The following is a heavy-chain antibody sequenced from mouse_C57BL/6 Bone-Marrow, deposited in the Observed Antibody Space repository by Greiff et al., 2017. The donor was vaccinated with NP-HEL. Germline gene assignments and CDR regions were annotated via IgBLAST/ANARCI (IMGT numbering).Heavy chain of an antibody. Sequence: EVQGVESGGDLVKPGGSLKLSCAASGFTFSSYGMSWVRQTPDKRLEWVATISSGGSYTYYTDSVKGRFTISRDNAKNTLYLQMSSLKSEDTAMDDCASPYDYSVAWFAYWGQGTLVTVSA. J-gene: IGHJ3*01. D-gene: IGHD2-4*01. CDR1: GFTFSSYG. CDR2: ISSGGSYT. V-gene: IGHV5-6*01. CDR3: ASPYDYSVAWFAY.